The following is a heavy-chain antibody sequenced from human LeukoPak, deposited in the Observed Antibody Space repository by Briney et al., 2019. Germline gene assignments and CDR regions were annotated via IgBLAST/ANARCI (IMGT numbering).Heavy chain of an antibody. CDR3: ARGREIHGGSDTKLDDY. D-gene: IGHD3-10*01. V-gene: IGHV1-2*02. CDR2: ISPRSGDT. CDR1: GYSFTDYY. J-gene: IGHJ4*02. Sequence: ASVKLSCKASGYSFTDYYMHWVRQAPGQGLEGMGWISPRSGDTSYAQKFQGRVTMTRDTSINTVDMDLSGLTSDDTAVFYCARGREIHGGSDTKLDDYWGQGTLVTVSS.